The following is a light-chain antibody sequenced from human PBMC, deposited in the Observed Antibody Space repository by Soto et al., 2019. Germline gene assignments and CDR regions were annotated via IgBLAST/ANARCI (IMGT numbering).Light chain of an antibody. CDR2: DIF. J-gene: IGKJ4*01. CDR3: QQYNSWPLT. V-gene: IGKV3D-15*01. Sequence: EIVMTQSPATLSVSPGERATLSSRASQSVGSDLAWYQQKPGQAPRLVIYDIFTRATGVPNRISGSGSGTEFTLTINILQSEYFAVYFCQQYNSWPLTFGGGTKVEIK. CDR1: QSVGSD.